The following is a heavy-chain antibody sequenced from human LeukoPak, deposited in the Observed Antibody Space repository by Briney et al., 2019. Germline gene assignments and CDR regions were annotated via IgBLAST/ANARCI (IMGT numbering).Heavy chain of an antibody. V-gene: IGHV3-30-3*01. CDR2: ISYDAVNK. J-gene: IGHJ6*02. D-gene: IGHD2-15*01. CDR1: GFTFSNYA. Sequence: GGSLRLSCVASGFTFSNYAMHWVRQAPGKGLEWLAIISYDAVNKYYLESEKGRLSISRDNFKNTLYLQINSLRAEDTAVYYCARGSYCSGGSCYDYSYYGMDVWGQGTTVTVSS. CDR3: ARGSYCSGGSCYDYSYYGMDV.